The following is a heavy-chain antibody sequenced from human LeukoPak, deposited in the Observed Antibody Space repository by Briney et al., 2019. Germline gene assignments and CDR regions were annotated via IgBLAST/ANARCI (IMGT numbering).Heavy chain of an antibody. V-gene: IGHV4-39*01. CDR3: ASLKRGYSGYDSVSRDY. CDR1: GGSISSSSYY. D-gene: IGHD5-12*01. CDR2: IYYSGST. Sequence: SETLSLTCTVSGGSISSSSYYWVWIRQPPGKGLEWIGSIYYSGSTYYNPSLKSRVTISVDTSKNQFSLKLSSVTAADTAVYYCASLKRGYSGYDSVSRDYWGQGTLVTVSS. J-gene: IGHJ4*02.